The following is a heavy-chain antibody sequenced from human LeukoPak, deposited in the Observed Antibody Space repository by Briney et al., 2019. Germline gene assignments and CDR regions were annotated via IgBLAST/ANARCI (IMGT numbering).Heavy chain of an antibody. CDR1: GFTFSNAW. D-gene: IGHD2-15*01. J-gene: IGHJ4*02. CDR2: IKSKTDGGTT. Sequence: GGSLRLSCAASGFTFSNAWMSWVRQAPGKGLEWVGRIKSKTDGGTTDYAAPVKGRFTISRDDSKNTLYLQMNSLKTEDTAVYYCTTSPPYCSGGSCLDYWGQGTLVTVSS. CDR3: TTSPPYCSGGSCLDY. V-gene: IGHV3-15*01.